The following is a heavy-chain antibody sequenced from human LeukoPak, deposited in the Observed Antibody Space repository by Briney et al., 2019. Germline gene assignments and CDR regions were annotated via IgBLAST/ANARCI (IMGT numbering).Heavy chain of an antibody. CDR1: GCSINSSFYY. D-gene: IGHD6-19*01. J-gene: IGHJ4*02. CDR3: ARRYSSGFYYFDY. CDR2: IYHSGST. V-gene: IGHV4-39*01. Sequence: SETPSLTCTVSGCSINSSFYYSGWIRQTPGTWLEWIGSIYHSGSTYYNPSLKSRVTISVDTSRNQFSLNLSSVTAADTAVYYCARRYSSGFYYFDYWGQGALVTVSS.